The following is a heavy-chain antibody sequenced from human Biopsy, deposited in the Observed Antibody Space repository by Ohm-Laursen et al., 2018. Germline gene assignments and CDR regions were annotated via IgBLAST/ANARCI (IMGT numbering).Heavy chain of an antibody. CDR2: IFYSANT. D-gene: IGHD3-3*01. CDR3: ARDLYDFCGGCPFDP. J-gene: IGHJ5*02. V-gene: IGHV4-31*03. CDR1: GVSINGGRYY. Sequence: TLSLTCTVSGVSINGGRYYWNWIRHHPGKGLEWIGNIFYSANTYYNPSLKSRVTISVDTSKNQFSLKLSSVTAEDTAMYYCARDLYDFCGGCPFDPWSQGTLVTVS.